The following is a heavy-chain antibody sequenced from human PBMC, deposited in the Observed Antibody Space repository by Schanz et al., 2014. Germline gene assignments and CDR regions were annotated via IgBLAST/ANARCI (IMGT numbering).Heavy chain of an antibody. CDR1: GFTLSSYA. CDR2: ISYDGSNK. V-gene: IGHV3-30-3*01. Sequence: QVQLVESGGGVVQPGRSLRLSCAAYGFTLSSYAMHWVRQAPGKGLEWVAVISYDGSNKYYAGYVKGRFTISRDNSKNTLYLQMNTLRAEDTAVYYCARDGDRFYHNYYMDVWGKGTTVTVSS. J-gene: IGHJ6*03. CDR3: ARDGDRFYHNYYMDV. D-gene: IGHD4-17*01.